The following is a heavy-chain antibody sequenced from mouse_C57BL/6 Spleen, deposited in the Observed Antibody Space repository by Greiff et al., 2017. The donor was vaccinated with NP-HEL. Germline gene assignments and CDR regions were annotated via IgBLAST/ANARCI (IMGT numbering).Heavy chain of an antibody. J-gene: IGHJ4*01. CDR1: GFTFSSYA. V-gene: IGHV5-4*01. CDR3: ARGDTLDY. CDR2: ISDGGSYT. Sequence: EVQLVEPGGGLVKPGGSLKLSCAASGFTFSSYAMSWVRQTPEKRLEWVATISDGGSYTYYPDNVKGRFTISRDNAKNNLYLQMSHLKSEDTAMYYCARGDTLDYWGQGTSVTVSS.